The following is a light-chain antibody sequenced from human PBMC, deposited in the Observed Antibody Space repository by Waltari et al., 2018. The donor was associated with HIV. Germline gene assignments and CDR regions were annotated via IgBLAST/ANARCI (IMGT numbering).Light chain of an antibody. CDR2: TNN. J-gene: IGLJ3*02. Sequence: QSVLTQPPSASGTPGQRVIISCSGSSSNIGSNIVNWYQQVPGTAPKRRIYTNNPRPSGFPDRVSGSKSGTSASLAISGLQSQDEADYYCAAWDDSLTGHWVFGGGTKLTVL. V-gene: IGLV1-44*01. CDR3: AAWDDSLTGHWV. CDR1: SSNIGSNI.